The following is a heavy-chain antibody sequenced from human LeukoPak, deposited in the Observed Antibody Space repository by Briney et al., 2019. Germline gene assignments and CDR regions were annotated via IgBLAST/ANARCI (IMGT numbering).Heavy chain of an antibody. CDR2: ISSSSSTL. CDR3: ARAGMLTISPRNWFDP. Sequence: PGGSLRLSCAASGFTFSSYSMNWVRQAPGKGLEWVSYISSSSSTLYYADSVKGRFTISRNNAKNSLYLQMNSLRAEDTAVYYCARAGMLTISPRNWFDPWGQGTLVTVSS. D-gene: IGHD3-3*01. V-gene: IGHV3-48*04. J-gene: IGHJ5*02. CDR1: GFTFSSYS.